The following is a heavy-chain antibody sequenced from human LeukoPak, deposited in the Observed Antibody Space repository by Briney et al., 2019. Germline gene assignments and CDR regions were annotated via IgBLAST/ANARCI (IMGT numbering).Heavy chain of an antibody. CDR2: INSDGSST. CDR3: ARDGSGSYFYYYGMDV. CDR1: GFTFSNAW. V-gene: IGHV3-74*01. D-gene: IGHD3-10*01. Sequence: GGSLRLSCSASGFTFSNAWMSWVRQAPGKGLEWVGRINSDGSSTSYADSVKGRFTISRDNAKNTLYLQMNSLRAEDTAVYYCARDGSGSYFYYYGMDVWGQGTTVTVSS. J-gene: IGHJ6*02.